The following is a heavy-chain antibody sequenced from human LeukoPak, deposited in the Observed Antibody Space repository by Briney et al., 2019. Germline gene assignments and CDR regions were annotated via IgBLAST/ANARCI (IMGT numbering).Heavy chain of an antibody. CDR1: GFTFSSYA. J-gene: IGHJ4*02. Sequence: GGSLRLSCAAPGFTFSSYAMSWVRQAPGKGLEWVSAISGSGGSTYYADSVKGRFTISRDNSKKTLYLQMNSLRAEDTAVYYCAKTVVPAAIEYYFDYWGQGTLVTVSS. CDR2: ISGSGGST. D-gene: IGHD2-2*01. V-gene: IGHV3-23*01. CDR3: AKTVVPAAIEYYFDY.